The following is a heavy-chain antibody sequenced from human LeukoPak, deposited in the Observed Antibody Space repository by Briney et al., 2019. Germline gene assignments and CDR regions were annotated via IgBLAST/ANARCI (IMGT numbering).Heavy chain of an antibody. CDR3: ARRAGAYSHPYDY. CDR1: GFTVSSNS. Sequence: GGSLRLSCTVSGFTVSSNSMSWVRQAPGKGLEWVSFIYSDNTHYSDSVKGRFTISRDNSKNTLYLQMNSLRAEDTAVYYCARRAGAYSHPYDYWGQGTLVTVSP. D-gene: IGHD4/OR15-4a*01. CDR2: IYSDNT. J-gene: IGHJ4*02. V-gene: IGHV3-53*01.